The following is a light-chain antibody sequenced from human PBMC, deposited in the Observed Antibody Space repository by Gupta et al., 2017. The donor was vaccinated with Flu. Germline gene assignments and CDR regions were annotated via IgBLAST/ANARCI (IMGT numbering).Light chain of an antibody. J-gene: IGKJ2*01. CDR2: ATS. V-gene: IGKV3-20*01. CDR3: QQYVASPYT. Sequence: EIALTQSPGTMSLSPGERATLSCRASQSVDTSRFAWYQQRLGQAPRLLVYATSTRATGIPDRCSGSGSGTDFTLTISRLEPEDFAVYYCQQYVASPYTFGQGTKLEIK. CDR1: QSVDTSR.